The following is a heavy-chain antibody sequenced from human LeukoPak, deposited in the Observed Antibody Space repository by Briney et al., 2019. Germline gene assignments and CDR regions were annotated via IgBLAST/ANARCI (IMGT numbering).Heavy chain of an antibody. V-gene: IGHV3-23*01. CDR3: AKSVPGRAIDY. J-gene: IGHJ4*02. CDR2: IGTGDDG. Sequence: GGSLRLSCVASGFTFSSSAMSWVRQAPGKGLEWVSTIGTGDDGYYTDSVKGRFTISRDNSKNTLYLQMSSLRAEDTAVYYCAKSVPGRAIDYWGQGTLVTVSS. CDR1: GFTFSSSA. D-gene: IGHD2-15*01.